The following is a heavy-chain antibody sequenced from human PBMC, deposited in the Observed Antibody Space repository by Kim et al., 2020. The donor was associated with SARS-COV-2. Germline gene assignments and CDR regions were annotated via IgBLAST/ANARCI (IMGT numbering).Heavy chain of an antibody. CDR3: ARGARPRDLGAGFDP. Sequence: ASVKVSCQASGYTFTDYYIHWVRQAPGQGLEWMGWINTRTAATNYAENFQGRVTMTRDTSVSTAYMELRSDDTAVYYCARGARPRDLGAGFDPWGQGTLV. CDR1: GYTFTDYY. CDR2: INTRTAAT. V-gene: IGHV1-2*02. J-gene: IGHJ5*02. D-gene: IGHD3-16*01.